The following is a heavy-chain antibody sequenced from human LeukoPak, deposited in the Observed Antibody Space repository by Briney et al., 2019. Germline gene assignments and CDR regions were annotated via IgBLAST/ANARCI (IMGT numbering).Heavy chain of an antibody. CDR1: GSTLSDLS. D-gene: IGHD2-21*02. J-gene: IGHJ2*01. Sequence: ASVKVSRKVSGSTLSDLSIHWVRQAPGKGLACVGGSDPEDGEAFHAQNFQGRLIMTEDTSIDTAYMELSSLRSEDTAIYYCVTDRARLFWYFDLWGRGTLVTVSS. V-gene: IGHV1-24*01. CDR2: SDPEDGEA. CDR3: VTDRARLFWYFDL.